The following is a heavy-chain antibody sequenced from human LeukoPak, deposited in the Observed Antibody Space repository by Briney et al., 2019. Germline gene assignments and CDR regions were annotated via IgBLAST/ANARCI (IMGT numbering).Heavy chain of an antibody. CDR2: INPSGGST. CDR3: ARDLTYYYDSSGYLGY. Sequence: ASVKVSCKASGYTFTSYYMHWVRQAPGQGLAWMGIINPSGGSTSYAQKFQGRVTMTRDTSTSTVYMELSSLRSEDTAVYYCARDLTYYYDSSGYLGYWGQGTLVTVSS. CDR1: GYTFTSYY. J-gene: IGHJ4*02. V-gene: IGHV1-46*01. D-gene: IGHD3-22*01.